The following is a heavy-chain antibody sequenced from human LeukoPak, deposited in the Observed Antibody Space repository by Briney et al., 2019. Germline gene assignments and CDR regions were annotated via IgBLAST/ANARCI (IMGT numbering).Heavy chain of an antibody. CDR2: ISGSGGST. D-gene: IGHD2-15*01. CDR3: AKSTSSSGSFYSGLDY. Sequence: GGSLRLSCAASEFTFSNYAMTWVRQAPGKGLEWVSCISGSGGSTYYADSVKGRFTISRDDSKNTLYLQTNSLRAEDTAIYYCAKSTSSSGSFYSGLDYWGQGTLVTVSS. J-gene: IGHJ4*02. CDR1: EFTFSNYA. V-gene: IGHV3-23*01.